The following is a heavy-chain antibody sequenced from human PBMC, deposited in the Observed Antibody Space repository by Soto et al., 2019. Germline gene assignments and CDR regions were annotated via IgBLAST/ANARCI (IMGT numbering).Heavy chain of an antibody. CDR2: IYYSGST. Sequence: PSETLSLTCTVSGGSISSYYWSWIRQPPGKGLEWIGYIYYSGSTNYNPSLKSRVTISVDTSKNQFSLKLSSVTAADTAVYYCAIRVRGEKIGGIFDYWGQGTLVTVSS. D-gene: IGHD3-10*01. V-gene: IGHV4-59*08. J-gene: IGHJ4*02. CDR3: AIRVRGEKIGGIFDY. CDR1: GGSISSYY.